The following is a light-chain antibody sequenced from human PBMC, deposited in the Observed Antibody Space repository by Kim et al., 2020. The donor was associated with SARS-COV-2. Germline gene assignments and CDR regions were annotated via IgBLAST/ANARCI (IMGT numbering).Light chain of an antibody. Sequence: SPGESAPLSGDASQSVSSSLAWYQHKPGQAPRLLIHGASTRATGIPARFSGSGSGTEFTLTISSLQSEDFAVYYCQQYNNWPLLTFGGGTKVDIK. CDR1: QSVSSS. J-gene: IGKJ4*01. CDR3: QQYNNWPLLT. V-gene: IGKV3D-15*01. CDR2: GAS.